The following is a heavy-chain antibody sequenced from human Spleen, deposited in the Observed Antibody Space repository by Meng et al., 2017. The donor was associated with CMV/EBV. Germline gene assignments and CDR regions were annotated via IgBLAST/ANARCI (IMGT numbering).Heavy chain of an antibody. D-gene: IGHD6-6*01. V-gene: IGHV3-30*02. Sequence: SGFTFSYYGMYWVRQAPGKGLEWVAFIRFDANHEDYVDSVKGRFAISRDNSKNTLYLQMNSLRAEDTAVYYCAKDIRRSSSSYYFDYWGQGTLVTVSS. CDR1: GFTFSYYG. J-gene: IGHJ4*02. CDR3: AKDIRRSSSSYYFDY. CDR2: IRFDANHE.